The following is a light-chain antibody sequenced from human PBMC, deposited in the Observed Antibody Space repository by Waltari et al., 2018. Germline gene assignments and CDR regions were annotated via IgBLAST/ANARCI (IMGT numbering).Light chain of an antibody. CDR3: SSYAGSNGVL. J-gene: IGLJ2*01. CDR2: EVI. CDR1: SSAIGAYNY. Sequence: QSALTQPPSASGSPGQSVTIPCSGTSSAIGAYNYVSWYQQHPGQAPKLMIYEVIKRPSGVPPRFSGSKSGNTASLTVSELQAEDEADYYCSSYAGSNGVLFGGGTKVTVL. V-gene: IGLV2-8*01.